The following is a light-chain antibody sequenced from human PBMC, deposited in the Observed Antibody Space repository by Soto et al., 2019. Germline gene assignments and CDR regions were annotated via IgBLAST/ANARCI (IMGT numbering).Light chain of an antibody. Sequence: EIGLRQSPATMSLSPGERATLSCGASQSVRNDLVWYHQKPGQAPRVLIYSASNRATGIPARFSGSGSGTDFTLTISSLEPEDFAVYYCQQRTNWPPTFGGGTKVEMK. V-gene: IGKV3-11*01. J-gene: IGKJ4*01. CDR2: SAS. CDR3: QQRTNWPPT. CDR1: QSVRND.